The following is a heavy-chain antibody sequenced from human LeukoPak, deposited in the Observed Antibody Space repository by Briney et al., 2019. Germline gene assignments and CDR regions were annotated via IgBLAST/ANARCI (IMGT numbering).Heavy chain of an antibody. Sequence: ASVKVPCKASGYTFTSYDINWVRQATGQGLEWMGWMNPNSGNTGYAQKFQGRVTKTRNTSISTAYMELSSLRSEDTAVYYCARTVRYFDWLLYLYYFDYWGQGTLVTVSS. CDR2: MNPNSGNT. V-gene: IGHV1-8*01. J-gene: IGHJ4*02. CDR1: GYTFTSYD. D-gene: IGHD3-9*01. CDR3: ARTVRYFDWLLYLYYFDY.